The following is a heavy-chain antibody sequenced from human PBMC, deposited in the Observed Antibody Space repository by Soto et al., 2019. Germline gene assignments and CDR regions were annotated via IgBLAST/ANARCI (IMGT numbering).Heavy chain of an antibody. V-gene: IGHV3-7*03. Sequence: EVQLVESGGGLVQPGGSLRLSCAASGFTFSSYWMSWVRQALGKGLEWVANIKQDGSEKYYVDSVKGRFTISRDNAKNSLYLQMNSLRAEDTAVYYCARVKMTRATTVSQYFQHWGQGTLVTVSS. CDR2: IKQDGSEK. D-gene: IGHD1-26*01. CDR3: ARVKMTRATTVSQYFQH. J-gene: IGHJ1*01. CDR1: GFTFSSYW.